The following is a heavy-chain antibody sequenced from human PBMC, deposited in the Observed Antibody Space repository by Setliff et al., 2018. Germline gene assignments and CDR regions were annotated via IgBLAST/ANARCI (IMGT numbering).Heavy chain of an antibody. Sequence: PSETLSLTCTVSGGSISSYYWSWIRQPAGKGLEWIGHIYIGGSANYNPSLKSRVTISLDTSKNEFSLKLNSVTAAETAVYYCARGEGCNDGICLYQFDFWGQGTLVTVSS. CDR1: GGSISSYY. CDR2: IYIGGSA. J-gene: IGHJ4*02. D-gene: IGHD2-2*01. V-gene: IGHV4-4*07. CDR3: ARGEGCNDGICLYQFDF.